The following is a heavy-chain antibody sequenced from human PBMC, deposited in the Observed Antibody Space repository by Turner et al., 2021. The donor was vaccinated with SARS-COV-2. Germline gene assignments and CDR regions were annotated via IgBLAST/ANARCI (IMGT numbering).Heavy chain of an antibody. J-gene: IGHJ6*02. V-gene: IGHV1-2*02. CDR1: GYTFTGYY. D-gene: IGHD5-18*01. Sequence: QLHLVQSGAEVKKPGASVKVSCKVSGYTFTGYYMHWVRQAPGQGLEWMGWINPNSGGTNYAQKFQGRVTMTGDTSISTAYMELSRLRSDDTAVYYCARSRYTYGSYYYYGLDVWGQGTTVTVSS. CDR2: INPNSGGT. CDR3: ARSRYTYGSYYYYGLDV.